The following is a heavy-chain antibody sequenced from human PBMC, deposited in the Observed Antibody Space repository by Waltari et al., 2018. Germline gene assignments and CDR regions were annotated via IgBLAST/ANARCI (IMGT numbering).Heavy chain of an antibody. Sequence: EVQLVESGGGLVQPGGSLRLSCAASEFTFSSHWMHWVRQAPGKGLVWVSRTKGDGISISYADSVKGRFTISRDNAKNTLYLQMNSLRVEDTAVYYCAREIANRRQYDAFDLWGQGTMVTVSS. V-gene: IGHV3-74*01. CDR3: AREIANRRQYDAFDL. J-gene: IGHJ3*01. CDR2: TKGDGISI. CDR1: EFTFSSHW. D-gene: IGHD4-4*01.